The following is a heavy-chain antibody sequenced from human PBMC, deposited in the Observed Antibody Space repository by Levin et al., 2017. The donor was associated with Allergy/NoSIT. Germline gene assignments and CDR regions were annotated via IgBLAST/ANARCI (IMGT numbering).Heavy chain of an antibody. CDR2: ISYDGSNK. CDR3: AKDHDWGYGYYFDL. Sequence: GVSLKISCAASGLTFSNCGMNWVRQAPGKGLEWVAVISYDGSNKHYADSVKGRFTISRDNSKNTLFLQMNSLRDEDTAVYFCAKDHDWGYGYYFDLWGRGTLVTVSS. J-gene: IGHJ2*01. V-gene: IGHV3-30*18. CDR1: GLTFSNCG. D-gene: IGHD5-24*01.